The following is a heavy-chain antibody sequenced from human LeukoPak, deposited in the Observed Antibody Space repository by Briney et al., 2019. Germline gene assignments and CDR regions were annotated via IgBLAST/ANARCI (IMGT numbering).Heavy chain of an antibody. J-gene: IGHJ2*01. Sequence: GGSLRLSCAASGFTFDDYAMHWVRQAPGKGLEWVSGISWNSGSIGYADSVKGRFTISRDNAKNSLYLQMNSLRAEDTASYYCAKAPSGSYRYWYFDLWGRGTLVTVSS. CDR2: ISWNSGSI. D-gene: IGHD1-26*01. V-gene: IGHV3-9*01. CDR1: GFTFDDYA. CDR3: AKAPSGSYRYWYFDL.